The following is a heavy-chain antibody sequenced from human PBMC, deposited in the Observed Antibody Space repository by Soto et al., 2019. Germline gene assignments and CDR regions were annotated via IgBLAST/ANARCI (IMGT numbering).Heavy chain of an antibody. D-gene: IGHD5-18*01. CDR1: GYIFTSYY. CDR2: INPSGGST. CDR3: ARDRAGYSYGYMDYYYGMDV. J-gene: IGHJ6*02. Sequence: ASVKVSCKASGYIFTSYYMHWVRQAPGQGLEWMGIINPSGGSTSYAQKFQGRVTMTRDTSTSTVYMELSSLRSEDTAVYYCARDRAGYSYGYMDYYYGMDVWGQGTTVTVSS. V-gene: IGHV1-46*01.